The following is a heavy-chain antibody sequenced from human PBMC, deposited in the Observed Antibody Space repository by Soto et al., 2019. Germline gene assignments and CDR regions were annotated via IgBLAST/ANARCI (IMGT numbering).Heavy chain of an antibody. CDR2: INHSGST. V-gene: IGHV4-34*01. CDR3: ARWRPRPVIAVPAAKVPYYYYGMDV. J-gene: IGHJ6*02. D-gene: IGHD2-2*01. CDR1: GGSFSGYY. Sequence: SETLSLTCAVYGGSFSGYYWSWIRQPPGKGLEWIGEINHSGSTNYNPSLKSRVTISVDTSKNQFSLKLSSVTAADTAVYYCARWRPRPVIAVPAAKVPYYYYGMDVWGQGTTVTVS.